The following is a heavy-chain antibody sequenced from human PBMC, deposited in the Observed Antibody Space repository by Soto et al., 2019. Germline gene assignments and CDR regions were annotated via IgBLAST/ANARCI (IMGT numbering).Heavy chain of an antibody. V-gene: IGHV3-74*01. D-gene: IGHD2-15*01. CDR1: GFTFSSYW. J-gene: IGHJ4*02. Sequence: GGSLRLSCAASGFTFSSYWMYWARQAPGKGLVWVSRINSDGSSTNYADSVKGRFTISRDNAKNTLYLQMNSLRAEDTAVYYCASGCSGISCFNWGQGTLVTVLL. CDR2: INSDGSST. CDR3: ASGCSGISCFN.